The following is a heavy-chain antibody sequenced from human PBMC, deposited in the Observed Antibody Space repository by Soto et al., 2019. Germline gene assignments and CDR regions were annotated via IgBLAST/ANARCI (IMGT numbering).Heavy chain of an antibody. J-gene: IGHJ5*02. D-gene: IGHD3-3*01. V-gene: IGHV1-69*06. CDR1: GGMFSDYT. CDR3: AKEGGGASIDFWRANWFDP. CDR2: IIPIFGGP. Sequence: QVQLVQSGAVVKKPGSSVTVSCKASGGMFSDYTISWVRQAPGQGLEWMGGIIPIFGGPHYAQKFQGRVTITSDKPTSGVYLELRVLTAEDTAVYYCAKEGGGASIDFWRANWFDPWGQGTLVTVSS.